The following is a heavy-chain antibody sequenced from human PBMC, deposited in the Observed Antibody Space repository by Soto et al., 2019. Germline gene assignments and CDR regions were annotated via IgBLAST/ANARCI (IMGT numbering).Heavy chain of an antibody. CDR1: GFTFSSYA. V-gene: IGHV3-30-3*01. CDR3: AKGGVAARQDGPDV. J-gene: IGHJ6*02. CDR2: ISYDGSNK. D-gene: IGHD6-6*01. Sequence: VGSLRLSCAASGFTFSSYAMHWVRQAPGKGLEWVAVISYDGSNKYYADSVKGRFTISRDNSKNTLYLQMNSLSAEDTAVYYCAKGGVAARQDGPDVWGQGTTVTVSS.